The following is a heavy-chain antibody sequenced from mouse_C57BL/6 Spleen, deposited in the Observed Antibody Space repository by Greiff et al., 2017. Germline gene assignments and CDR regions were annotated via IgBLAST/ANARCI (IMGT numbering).Heavy chain of an antibody. V-gene: IGHV1-9*01. Sequence: QVQLKESGAELMKPGASVKLSCKATGYTFTGYWLEWVKQRPGHGLEWIGEILPGSGSTNYNEKFKGKATFTADTSSNTAYMQLSSLTTADSASYDCAREGTTLVAPKLLRYFDGWGTGTTVTVSS. CDR3: AREGTTLVAPKLLRYFDG. D-gene: IGHD1-1*01. J-gene: IGHJ1*03. CDR1: GYTFTGYW. CDR2: ILPGSGST.